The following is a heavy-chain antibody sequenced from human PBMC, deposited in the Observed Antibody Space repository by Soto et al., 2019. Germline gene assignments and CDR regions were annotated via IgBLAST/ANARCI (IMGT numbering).Heavy chain of an antibody. J-gene: IGHJ5*02. D-gene: IGHD6-13*01. CDR2: INHSGST. CDR3: ARGKAAAAGYDP. Sequence: PSETLSLTCAVYGGSFSGYYWSWIRQPPGKGLEWIGEINHSGSTNYNPSLKSRVTISVDTSKNQFSLKLSSVTAADTAVYYCARGKAAAAGYDPWGQGTLVTSPQ. V-gene: IGHV4-34*01. CDR1: GGSFSGYY.